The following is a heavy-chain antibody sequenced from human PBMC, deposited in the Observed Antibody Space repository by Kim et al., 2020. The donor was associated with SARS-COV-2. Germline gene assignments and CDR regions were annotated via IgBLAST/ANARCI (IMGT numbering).Heavy chain of an antibody. D-gene: IGHD3-16*01. CDR2: IYYSGST. CDR3: ARNGGEYFDY. Sequence: SETLSLTCTVSGGSISSSSYYWGWIRQPPGKGLEWIGSIYYSGSTYYNPSLKSRVTISVDTSKNQFSLKLSSVTAADTAVYYCARNGGEYFDYWGQGTLVTVSS. V-gene: IGHV4-39*01. CDR1: GGSISSSSYY. J-gene: IGHJ4*02.